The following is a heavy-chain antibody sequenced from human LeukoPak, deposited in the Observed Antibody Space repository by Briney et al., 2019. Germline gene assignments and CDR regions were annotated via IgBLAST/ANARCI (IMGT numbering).Heavy chain of an antibody. D-gene: IGHD5-18*01. Sequence: PGRSLSLSCSGSGYTFGDHAISWVRQATGKALEWVGFIRSKAYGGTTEYAASVRGRFSISRDDSKNIAYLQMSSLETEDTAVYSCARGPIYLWLYYGMDVWGQGTTVTVSS. CDR3: ARGPIYLWLYYGMDV. J-gene: IGHJ6*02. V-gene: IGHV3-49*04. CDR1: GYTFGDHA. CDR2: IRSKAYGGTT.